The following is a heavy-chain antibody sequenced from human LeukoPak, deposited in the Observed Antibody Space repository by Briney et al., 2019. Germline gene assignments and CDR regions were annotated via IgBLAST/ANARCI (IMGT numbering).Heavy chain of an antibody. D-gene: IGHD2-2*02. CDR3: ARGTYCNSTSCYSHAFDI. V-gene: IGHV3-13*01. CDR1: GFTFSNYD. J-gene: IGHJ3*02. Sequence: GSLRLSCAASGFTFSNYDMHWVRQATGKGLEWVSAVGTVGDTYYPGSVKGRFIISRENAKNSLYLQMNSLRAGDTAVYYCARGTYCNSTSCYSHAFDIWGQGTMVTVSS. CDR2: VGTVGDT.